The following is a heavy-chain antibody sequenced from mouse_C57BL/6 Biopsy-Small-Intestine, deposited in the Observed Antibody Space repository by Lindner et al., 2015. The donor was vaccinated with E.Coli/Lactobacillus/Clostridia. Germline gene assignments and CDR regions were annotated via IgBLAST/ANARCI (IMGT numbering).Heavy chain of an antibody. Sequence: VQLQESGAELVRPGSSVKMSCKTSGYTFTSYGTNWVKQRPGQGLEWIGHTYIGNGYTEYNEKFKGKATLTSDTSSGTAYMQLSSLTSDDSAIYFCARGGNYFTMDYWGQGTSVTVSS. V-gene: IGHV1-58*01. CDR2: TYIGNGYT. D-gene: IGHD1-1*01. CDR3: ARGGNYFTMDY. CDR1: GYTFTSYG. J-gene: IGHJ4*01.